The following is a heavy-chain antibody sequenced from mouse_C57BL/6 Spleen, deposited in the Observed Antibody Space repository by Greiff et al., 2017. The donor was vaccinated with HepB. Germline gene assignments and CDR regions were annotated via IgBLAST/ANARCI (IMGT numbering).Heavy chain of an antibody. D-gene: IGHD3-1*01. CDR1: GYTFTSYT. Sequence: VQLQQSGAELARPGASVKMSCKASGYTFTSYTMHWVKQRPGQGLEWIGYINPSSGYTKYNQKFKDKATLTADKSSSTAYMQLSSLTSEDSAVYYGARPGRGLYAMDYWGQGTSVTVSS. V-gene: IGHV1-4*01. CDR2: INPSSGYT. CDR3: ARPGRGLYAMDY. J-gene: IGHJ4*01.